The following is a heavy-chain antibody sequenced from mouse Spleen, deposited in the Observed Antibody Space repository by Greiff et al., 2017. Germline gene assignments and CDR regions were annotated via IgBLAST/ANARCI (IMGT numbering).Heavy chain of an antibody. Sequence: EVHLVESGPVLVKPGASVKMSCKASGYTFTDYYMNWVKQSHGKSLEWIGVINPYNGGTSYNQKFKGKATLTVDKSSSTAYMELNSLTSEDSAVYYCARESMDYWGQGTSVTVSS. CDR1: GYTFTDYY. J-gene: IGHJ4*01. CDR3: ARESMDY. CDR2: INPYNGGT. V-gene: IGHV1-19*01.